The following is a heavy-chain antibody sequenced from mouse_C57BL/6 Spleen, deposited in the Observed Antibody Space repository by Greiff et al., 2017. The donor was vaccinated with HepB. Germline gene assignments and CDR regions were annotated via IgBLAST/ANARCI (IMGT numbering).Heavy chain of an antibody. CDR1: GYAFTNYL. CDR3: AIRYYAMDY. J-gene: IGHJ4*01. D-gene: IGHD1-1*01. V-gene: IGHV1-54*01. CDR2: INPGSGGT. Sequence: QVTLKVSGAELVRPGTSVKVSCKASGYAFTNYLIEWVKQRPGQGLEWIGVINPGSGGTNYNEKFKGKATLTADKSSSTAYMQLSSLTSEDSAVYFCAIRYYAMDYWGQGTSVTVSS.